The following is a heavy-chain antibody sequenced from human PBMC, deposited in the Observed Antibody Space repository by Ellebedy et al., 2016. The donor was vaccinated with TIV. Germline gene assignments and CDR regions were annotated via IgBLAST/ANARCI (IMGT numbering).Heavy chain of an antibody. D-gene: IGHD3-16*02. Sequence: GGSLRLXXAASGFTFSNAWMNWVRRAPGKGLEWVGRIKSKSDGGTTAYAVPVQGRFTISRDDSKNTLYLQMNSLKTGDTAVYYCTTSYYDYMWGTYRYTPDVWGQGTTVTVSS. CDR2: IKSKSDGGTT. CDR1: GFTFSNAW. CDR3: TTSYYDYMWGTYRYTPDV. J-gene: IGHJ6*02. V-gene: IGHV3-15*07.